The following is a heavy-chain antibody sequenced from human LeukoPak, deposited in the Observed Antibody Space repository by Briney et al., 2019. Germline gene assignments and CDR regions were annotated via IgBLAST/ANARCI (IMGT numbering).Heavy chain of an antibody. CDR1: GGSISSYY. CDR3: ARDVYYYDSSGYYYGGDAFDI. V-gene: IGHV4-59*01. Sequence: SETLSLTCTVSGGSISSYYWSWIRQPPGKGLEWIGYIYDSGSTNYNPSLKSRVTISVDTSKNQFSLKLSSVTAADTAVYYCARDVYYYDSSGYYYGGDAFDIWGQGTMVTVYS. D-gene: IGHD3-22*01. J-gene: IGHJ3*02. CDR2: IYDSGST.